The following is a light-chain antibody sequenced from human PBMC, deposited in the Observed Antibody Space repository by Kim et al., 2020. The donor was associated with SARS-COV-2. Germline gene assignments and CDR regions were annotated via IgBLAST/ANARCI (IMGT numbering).Light chain of an antibody. J-gene: IGKJ5*01. CDR2: DAS. Sequence: LSQGESATPSCRASQSVSSYLAWYQQKPGQAPRLLIYDASNRATGIPARFSGSGSGTDFTLTISSLEPEDFAVYYCQQRSNWPITFGQGTRLEIK. CDR1: QSVSSY. V-gene: IGKV3-11*01. CDR3: QQRSNWPIT.